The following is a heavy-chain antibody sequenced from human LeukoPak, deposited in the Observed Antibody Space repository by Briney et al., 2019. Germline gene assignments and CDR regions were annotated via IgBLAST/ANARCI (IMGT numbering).Heavy chain of an antibody. CDR2: ISVSDGNT. J-gene: IGHJ4*02. CDR3: AEYHCSGYYYFDY. CDR1: GFSFCSSL. Sequence: GGSLRLSCAASGFSFCSSLMSWVRQAPGKGLGWVSAISVSDGNTYYTDSVKGRFTISRDNSKNTRYLQVSSLRAEDTAVYYCAEYHCSGYYYFDYWGQGTLVTVSS. V-gene: IGHV3-23*01. D-gene: IGHD3-22*01.